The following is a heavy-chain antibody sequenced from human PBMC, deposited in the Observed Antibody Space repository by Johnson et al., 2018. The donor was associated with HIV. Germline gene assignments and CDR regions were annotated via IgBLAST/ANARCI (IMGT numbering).Heavy chain of an antibody. Sequence: QVQLVESGGGVVQPGGSLRLSCAASGFTFSSYGMHWVRQAPGKGLEWVAFIRNDESNKYYADSVKGRFTISRDNSKNTAYLQMNSLKTEDTAVYYCTVHSGERTDHDAFDIWGQGTMVTVSS. J-gene: IGHJ3*02. CDR3: TVHSGERTDHDAFDI. CDR1: GFTFSSYG. CDR2: IRNDESNK. V-gene: IGHV3-30*02. D-gene: IGHD1-26*01.